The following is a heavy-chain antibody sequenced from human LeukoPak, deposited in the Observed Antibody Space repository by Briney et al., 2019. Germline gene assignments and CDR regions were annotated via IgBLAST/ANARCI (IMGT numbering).Heavy chain of an antibody. D-gene: IGHD4-17*01. J-gene: IGHJ4*02. V-gene: IGHV4-61*08. CDR3: ATLTTTGQNDY. Sequence: PSETLSLTCTVSGGSISSGDYYWSWIRQPPGKGLEWIGYIYYSGSTNYNPSLKSRVTISVDTSKNQFSLKLSSVTAADTAVYYCATLTTTGQNDYWGQGTLVTVSS. CDR1: GGSISSGDYY. CDR2: IYYSGST.